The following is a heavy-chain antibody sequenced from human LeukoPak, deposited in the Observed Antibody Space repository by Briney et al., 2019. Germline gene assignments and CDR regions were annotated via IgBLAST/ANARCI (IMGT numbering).Heavy chain of an antibody. D-gene: IGHD3-16*01. V-gene: IGHV3-30*03. CDR3: AIDIGGSNDY. J-gene: IGHJ4*02. CDR1: GFTFSNYG. CDR2: ISYDGSNK. Sequence: GGSLRLSCAASGFTFSNYGMHWVRQAPGKGLEWVAVISYDGSNKYYADSVKGRFTISRDNSKNTLYLQMNSLRAEDTAVYYCAIDIGGSNDYWGQGTLVTVSS.